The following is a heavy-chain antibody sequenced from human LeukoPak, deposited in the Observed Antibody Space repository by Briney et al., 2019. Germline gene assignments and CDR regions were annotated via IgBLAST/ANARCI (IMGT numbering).Heavy chain of an antibody. D-gene: IGHD3-10*01. CDR2: ISWNSGSI. Sequence: GGSLRLSCAASGFTFEDYAMHWVRHAPGKGLEWVSGISWNSGSIVYADSVKGRFTISRDNAKNSLYLQMNCLRAEDTALYYCAREGKESYGMDVWGLGTTVTVSS. J-gene: IGHJ6*02. V-gene: IGHV3-9*01. CDR3: AREGKESYGMDV. CDR1: GFTFEDYA.